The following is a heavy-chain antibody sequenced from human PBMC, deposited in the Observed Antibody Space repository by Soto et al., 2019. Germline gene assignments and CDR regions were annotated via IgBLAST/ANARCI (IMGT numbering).Heavy chain of an antibody. CDR2: INHSGST. CDR1: GGSFSGYY. V-gene: IGHV4-34*01. Sequence: SETLSLTCAVYGGSFSGYYWSWIRQPPGKGLEWIGEINHSGSTNYNPSLKSRVTISVDTSKNQFSLKLSSVTAADTAVYYCASLWSGELLWFGELSGWFDPWGQGTLVT. D-gene: IGHD3-10*01. CDR3: ASLWSGELLWFGELSGWFDP. J-gene: IGHJ5*02.